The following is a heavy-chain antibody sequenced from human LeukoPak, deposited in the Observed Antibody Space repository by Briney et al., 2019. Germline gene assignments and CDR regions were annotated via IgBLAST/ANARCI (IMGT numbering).Heavy chain of an antibody. CDR2: ISYNGSNK. CDR3: ARDLPPGYSEATYYYDSSGLGY. Sequence: GGSLRLSCAASGFTFSSYAMHWVRQAPGKGLEWVAVISYNGSNKYYADSVKGRFTISRDNSKNTLYLQMNSLRAEDTAVYYCARDLPPGYSEATYYYDSSGLGYWGQGTLVTVSS. J-gene: IGHJ4*02. CDR1: GFTFSSYA. D-gene: IGHD3-22*01. V-gene: IGHV3-30-3*01.